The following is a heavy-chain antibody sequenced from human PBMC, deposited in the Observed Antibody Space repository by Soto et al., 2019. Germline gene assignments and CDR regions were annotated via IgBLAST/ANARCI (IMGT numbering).Heavy chain of an antibody. CDR1: GGSISSSSYY. D-gene: IGHD1-7*01. Sequence: PSETLSLTCTVSGGSISSSSYYWGWIRQPPGKGLEWIGSIYYSGSTYYNPSLKSRVTISVDTSKNQFSLKLSSVTAADTAVYYCARRGVTGTTAGGWFDPWGQGTMVTVYS. V-gene: IGHV4-39*01. CDR3: ARRGVTGTTAGGWFDP. CDR2: IYYSGST. J-gene: IGHJ5*02.